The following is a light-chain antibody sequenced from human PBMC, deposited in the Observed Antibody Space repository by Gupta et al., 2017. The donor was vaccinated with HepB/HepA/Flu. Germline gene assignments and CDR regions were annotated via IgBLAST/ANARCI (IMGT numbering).Light chain of an antibody. Sequence: SPEMNQDSVVSVALGETVRITCQGDSLRSYYASWYQQKPGQAPVLVIYGKTNRPSGIPDRFSGSSSGSTASLTITGAQAEDEADYYCNSRDNSGNHVVFGGGTKLTVL. V-gene: IGLV3-19*01. J-gene: IGLJ2*01. CDR3: NSRDNSGNHVV. CDR1: SLRSYY. CDR2: GKT.